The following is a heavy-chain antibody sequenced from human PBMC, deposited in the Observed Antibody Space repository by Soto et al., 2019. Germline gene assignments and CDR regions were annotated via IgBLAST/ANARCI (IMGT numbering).Heavy chain of an antibody. CDR3: ASDRHHSGFED. CDR2: ITPMFGIA. Sequence: QVHLVQSGAEVKKPGSSVRVSCKASRGSFSNYAVTWVRQAPGQRLEWMGGITPMFGIANYAQKFQGRVTLTADESTGTAYMELSSLRSDDTATYYCASDRHHSGFEDWGQGTLVTVSS. J-gene: IGHJ4*02. CDR1: RGSFSNYA. V-gene: IGHV1-69*01.